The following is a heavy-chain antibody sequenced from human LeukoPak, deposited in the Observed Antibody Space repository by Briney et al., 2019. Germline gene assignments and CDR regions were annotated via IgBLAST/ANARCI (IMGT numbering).Heavy chain of an antibody. V-gene: IGHV4-59*01. Sequence: PSETLSLTCTVSGGSISSYYWIWIRQPPGKGLEWIGYIYYSGSTNYNPSLTSRVTISVDTSKNQFSLKLSSVTASDTAVYYCARDLRTCYYDSWGQRTLVTVSS. J-gene: IGHJ4*02. D-gene: IGHD3-22*01. CDR2: IYYSGST. CDR3: ARDLRTCYYDS. CDR1: GGSISSYY.